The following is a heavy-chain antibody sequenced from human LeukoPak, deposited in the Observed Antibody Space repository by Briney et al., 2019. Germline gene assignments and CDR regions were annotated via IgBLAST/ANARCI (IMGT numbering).Heavy chain of an antibody. V-gene: IGHV3-7*03. CDR2: IKEDGGET. J-gene: IGHJ4*02. CDR1: GFTFRNYW. D-gene: IGHD3-16*01. Sequence: GGSLRLSCEASGFTFRNYWMIWVRQAPGKGLERVANIKEDGGETYYVDSVKGRFTISRDNTKNSLYLQMNSLRAEDTAVYYCASYRGNYWGQGTLVTVSS. CDR3: ASYRGNY.